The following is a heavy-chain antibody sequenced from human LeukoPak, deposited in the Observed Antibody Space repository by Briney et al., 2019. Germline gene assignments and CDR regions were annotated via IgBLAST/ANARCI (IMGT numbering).Heavy chain of an antibody. Sequence: PGGSLRLSCTASGFTFSSYWMHWVRQAPGKGLEWVAVISYDGSNKYYADSVKGRFTISRDNSKNTLYLQMNSLRAEDTAVYYCAKFVWDASYWGQGTLVTVSS. D-gene: IGHD3-16*01. J-gene: IGHJ4*02. CDR1: GFTFSSYW. CDR2: ISYDGSNK. V-gene: IGHV3-30*18. CDR3: AKFVWDASY.